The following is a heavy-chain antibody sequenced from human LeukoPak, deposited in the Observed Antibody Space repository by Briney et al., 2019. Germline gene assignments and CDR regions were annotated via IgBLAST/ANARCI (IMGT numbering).Heavy chain of an antibody. CDR2: ISTSGIN. J-gene: IGHJ4*02. V-gene: IGHV4-4*07. CDR3: AREASIAAAVWISDY. D-gene: IGHD6-13*01. Sequence: SETLSLTCTVSGVSINSNYWPWLRQPAGKGLEWIGRISTSGINNYSPSLKSRLTISLDKSKNQFSLILASVTAADTALYYCAREASIAAAVWISDYWGQGTLVTASS. CDR1: GVSINSNY.